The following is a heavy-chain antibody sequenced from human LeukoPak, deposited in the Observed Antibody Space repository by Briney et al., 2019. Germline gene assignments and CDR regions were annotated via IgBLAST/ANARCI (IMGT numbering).Heavy chain of an antibody. V-gene: IGHV4-39*01. D-gene: IGHD3-22*01. CDR1: GGSISSSSYY. CDR2: IYYSGTT. J-gene: IGHJ4*02. Sequence: KPSETLSLTCTVSGGSISSSSYYWGWIRQPPGKGPEWIASIYYSGTTYYNPSLKSRVTISADTSKNQFSLKLSSVTAADTAVYYCTSRGWIVGLVDYWGQGTLVTVSS. CDR3: TSRGWIVGLVDY.